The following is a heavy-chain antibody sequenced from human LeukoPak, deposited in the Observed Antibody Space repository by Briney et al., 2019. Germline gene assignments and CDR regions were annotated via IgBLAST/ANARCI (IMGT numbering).Heavy chain of an antibody. CDR3: ARHNSGSCYTY. V-gene: IGHV3-7*01. D-gene: IGHD3-10*01. CDR2: IKQDGSEK. CDR1: GFTFSSSW. Sequence: GGSLRLSCAASGFTFSSSWMSWVRQAPGKGLEWVAHIKQDGSEKYYVDSVKGRFTISRDNAKNSLYLQLNSLRVEDTAMYYCARHNSGSCYTYWGQGTLVTVSS. J-gene: IGHJ4*02.